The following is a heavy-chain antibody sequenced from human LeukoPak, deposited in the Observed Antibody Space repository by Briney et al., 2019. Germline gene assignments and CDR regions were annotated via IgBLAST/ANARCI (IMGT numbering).Heavy chain of an antibody. D-gene: IGHD6-13*01. V-gene: IGHV3-11*04. CDR1: GFTFSDYY. CDR3: ARDYQQILNRYGMDV. Sequence: GGSLRLSCAASGFTFSDYYMSWIRQAPGKGLEWVLYISSSGSTTYYADSVKGRFTISRDNAKNSLYLQMNSLRAEDTAVYYCARDYQQILNRYGMDVWGQGTTVTVSS. J-gene: IGHJ6*02. CDR2: ISSSGSTT.